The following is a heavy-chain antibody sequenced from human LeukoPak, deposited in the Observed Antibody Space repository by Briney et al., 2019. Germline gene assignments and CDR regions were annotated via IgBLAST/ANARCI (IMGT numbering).Heavy chain of an antibody. CDR1: RGSITADD. V-gene: IGHV4-59*12. D-gene: IGHD4-17*01. CDR3: ARDDHLGYGDYYFDY. Sequence: SETLSLTCTLSRGSITADDCSWIRYPRRKGRDWSGFLYYSGSTNYNPSLKSRVTISVDTSKNLFSLKLSSVTAADTAVYYCARDDHLGYGDYYFDYWGQGTLVTVSS. CDR2: LYYSGST. J-gene: IGHJ4*02.